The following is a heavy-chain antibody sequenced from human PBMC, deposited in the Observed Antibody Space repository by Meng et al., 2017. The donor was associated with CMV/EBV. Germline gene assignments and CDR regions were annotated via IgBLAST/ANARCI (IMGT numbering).Heavy chain of an antibody. CDR3: ARNYYGSGSWFDP. D-gene: IGHD3-10*01. CDR1: GYSFTSNG. J-gene: IGHJ5*02. Sequence: VRLVQAGVEDKKPGASVTVSCKASGYSFTSNGISWVRQATGQGLEWMGWISSYNGNTHYAQKLQGRVTMTTDTSTSTAYMELRSLRSDDTAVYYCARNYYGSGSWFDPWGQGTLVTVSS. CDR2: ISSYNGNT. V-gene: IGHV1-18*01.